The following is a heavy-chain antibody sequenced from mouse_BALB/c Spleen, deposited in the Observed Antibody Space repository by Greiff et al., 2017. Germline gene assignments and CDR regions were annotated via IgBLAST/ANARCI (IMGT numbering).Heavy chain of an antibody. J-gene: IGHJ3*01. CDR1: GYSFTSYW. CDR2: IDPSDSET. Sequence: QVQLQQSGPQLVRPGASVKISCKASGYSFTSYWMHWVKQRPGQGLEWIGMIDPSDSETRLNQKFKDKATLTVDKSSSTAYMQLSSPTSEDSEVYYCARGYGNLAWFAYWGQGTLVTVSA. CDR3: ARGYGNLAWFAY. V-gene: IGHV1S127*01. D-gene: IGHD2-1*01.